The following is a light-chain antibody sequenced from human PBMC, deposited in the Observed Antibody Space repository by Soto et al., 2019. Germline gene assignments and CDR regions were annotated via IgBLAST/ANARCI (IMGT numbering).Light chain of an antibody. V-gene: IGKV3-20*01. CDR3: QQYGTSPWT. J-gene: IGKJ1*01. CDR2: GAS. Sequence: EIALTQSPGTLSLSPGERATLSCRASQSVSTNYLAWYQQKPGQAPRLVIYGASTRATGIPDRFSGSGSGTDFTLTISRLEPEDFAVYYCQQYGTSPWTFGQGTKVEIK. CDR1: QSVSTNY.